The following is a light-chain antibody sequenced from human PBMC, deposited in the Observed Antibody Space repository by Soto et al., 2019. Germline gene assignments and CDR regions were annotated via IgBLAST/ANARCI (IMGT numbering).Light chain of an antibody. V-gene: IGLV1-51*01. CDR2: DDD. J-gene: IGLJ1*01. CDR1: SSNIGGNS. Sequence: QSVMSQPPSVSAAPGQRVTISCSGSSSNIGGNSVSWYQQLPGTAPKLLIYDDDQRPSGIPDRFSGSKSGTSATLGITGFQTGDEADYYCGTWDNGLSVYVFGTGTKLTVL. CDR3: GTWDNGLSVYV.